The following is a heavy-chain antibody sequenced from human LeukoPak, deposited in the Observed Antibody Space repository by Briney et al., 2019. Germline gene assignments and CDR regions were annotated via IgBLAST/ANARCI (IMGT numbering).Heavy chain of an antibody. CDR1: GFTFSSYG. CDR2: ISYDGSNK. Sequence: PGGSLRLSCAASGFTFSSYGMHWVRQAPGKGLEWVAVISYDGSNKYYADSVKGRFTISRDNSKNTLYLQMNSLRAEDTAVYYCARDPGYCTNGVCYGFDYWGQGTLVTVSS. J-gene: IGHJ4*02. D-gene: IGHD2-8*01. V-gene: IGHV3-30*19. CDR3: ARDPGYCTNGVCYGFDY.